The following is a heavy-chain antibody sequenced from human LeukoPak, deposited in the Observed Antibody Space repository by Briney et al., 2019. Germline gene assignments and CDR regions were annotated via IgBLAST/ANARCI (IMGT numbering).Heavy chain of an antibody. CDR2: IYSDGST. D-gene: IGHD1-26*01. CDR1: GFIVSGDF. V-gene: IGHV3-53*01. CDR3: ARERGRGRDSPWFDY. J-gene: IGHJ4*02. Sequence: GGSPRLSCAASGFIVSGDFMSWVRQAPGKGLEWVSVIYSDGSTYYADSVKGRFTISRDNSKNTLDLQMTGLRAEDTAVYYCARERGRGRDSPWFDYWGQGTLVTVSS.